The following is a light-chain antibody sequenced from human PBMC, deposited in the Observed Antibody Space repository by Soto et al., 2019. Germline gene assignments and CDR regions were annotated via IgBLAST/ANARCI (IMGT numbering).Light chain of an antibody. CDR2: LGS. CDR3: MQALQTPLT. CDR1: KSLLHSNGYNY. J-gene: IGKJ4*01. V-gene: IGKV2-28*01. Sequence: DIVMTQSPLSLPVTPGEPASISCRSSKSLLHSNGYNYLDWYLQKPGQSPQLLICLGSNRASGVPDRFSGSGSGTDFTLKISRVEAEDVGVYYCMQALQTPLTFGGGTKVEIK.